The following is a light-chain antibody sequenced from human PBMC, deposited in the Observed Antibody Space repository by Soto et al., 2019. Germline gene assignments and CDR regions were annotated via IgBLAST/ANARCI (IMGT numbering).Light chain of an antibody. CDR1: SGHSSYI. J-gene: IGLJ3*02. V-gene: IGLV4-60*02. CDR2: LEGSGSY. CDR3: ETWDSKTRV. Sequence: QPVLTQSSSASASLGSSVKLTCTLSSGHSSYIIAWHQQQPGKAPRYLMKLEGSGSYNKGSGVPDRFSGSSSGADRYLTISHLPFEDEADYYRETWDSKTRVFGGGTKLTVL.